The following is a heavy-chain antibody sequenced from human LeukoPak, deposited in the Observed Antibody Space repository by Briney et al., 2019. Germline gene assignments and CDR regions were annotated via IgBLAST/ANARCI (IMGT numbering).Heavy chain of an antibody. CDR2: ISSSSSYI. V-gene: IGHV3-21*01. Sequence: GGSLRLSCAASGFTFSSYSMNWVRQAPGKGLEWVSSISSSSSYIYYADSVKGRFTISRDNAKNSLYLQMNSLRAEDTAVYYCASGELDSLYYFDFWGQGTLVTVSS. CDR3: ASGELDSLYYFDF. D-gene: IGHD1-1*01. CDR1: GFTFSSYS. J-gene: IGHJ4*02.